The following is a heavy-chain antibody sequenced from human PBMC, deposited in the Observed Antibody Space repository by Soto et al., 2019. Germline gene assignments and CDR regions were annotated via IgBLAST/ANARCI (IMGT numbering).Heavy chain of an antibody. D-gene: IGHD6-13*01. CDR2: ISSSTSHT. J-gene: IGHJ4*02. Sequence: QVQLVESGGGLVKPGGSLRLSCAVSGFTFSDYYMTWIRQAPGTGLEWVSYISSSTSHTNYADSVKGRFTISRDNAKNSLFLQMNSLRAEDTAVYYCARGRGAAADYFDFWSQGTLVTVSS. CDR1: GFTFSDYY. CDR3: ARGRGAAADYFDF. V-gene: IGHV3-11*05.